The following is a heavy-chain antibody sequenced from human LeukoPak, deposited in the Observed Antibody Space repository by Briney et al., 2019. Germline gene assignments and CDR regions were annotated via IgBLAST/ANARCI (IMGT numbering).Heavy chain of an antibody. CDR2: IIPIFGTA. CDR1: GYTFTSYY. D-gene: IGHD2-8*01. CDR3: ARGGSLPHCTNGVCHPQYFDY. V-gene: IGHV1-69*05. J-gene: IGHJ4*02. Sequence: GASVKVSCKASGYTFTSYYMHWVRQAPGQGLEWMGRIIPIFGTANYAQKFQGRVTITTDESTSTAYMELSSLRSEDTAVYYCARGGSLPHCTNGVCHPQYFDYWGQGTLVTVSS.